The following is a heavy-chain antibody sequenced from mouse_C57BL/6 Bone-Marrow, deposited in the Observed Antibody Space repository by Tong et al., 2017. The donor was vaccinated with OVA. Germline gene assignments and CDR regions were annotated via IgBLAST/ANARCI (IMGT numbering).Heavy chain of an antibody. CDR2: INPGSGGT. CDR1: GYAFTNYL. V-gene: IGHV1-54*01. CDR3: APTVPFDY. Sequence: VQLQESGAELVRPGTSVKVSCKASGYAFTNYLIEWVKQRPGQGLEWIGVINPGSGGTNYNEKFKGKATLTADKSYSTAYMQLSSLTSDDSEVYYCAPTVPFDYWGQGTTLTVSS. J-gene: IGHJ2*01. D-gene: IGHD1-1*01.